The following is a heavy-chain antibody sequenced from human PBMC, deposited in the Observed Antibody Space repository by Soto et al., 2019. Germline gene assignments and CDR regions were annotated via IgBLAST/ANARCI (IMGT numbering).Heavy chain of an antibody. CDR1: GFMFTNHG. Sequence: GGSLRLSCAASGFMFTNHGMHWVRQAPGKGLEWVAVIWSDGNKRYYADSVKGRFTVSRDTSNNTLYLQMNSLRAEDTAVYYCAKNPGYYYDSTGYHFDYWGQGTLVTVSS. V-gene: IGHV3-33*06. J-gene: IGHJ4*02. CDR3: AKNPGYYYDSTGYHFDY. CDR2: IWSDGNKR. D-gene: IGHD3-22*01.